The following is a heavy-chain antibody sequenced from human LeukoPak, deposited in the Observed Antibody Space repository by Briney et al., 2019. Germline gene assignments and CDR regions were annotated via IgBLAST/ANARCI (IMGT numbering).Heavy chain of an antibody. CDR2: IIPIFGTA. Sequence: SVKVSCKASGGTFSSYAISWLRQAPGQGLEWMGGIIPIFGTANYAQKFQGRVTITADESTSTAYMELSSLRSEDTAVYYCARVGTLSNYYYYMDVWGKGTTVTVSS. D-gene: IGHD3-16*01. CDR1: GGTFSSYA. J-gene: IGHJ6*03. CDR3: ARVGTLSNYYYYMDV. V-gene: IGHV1-69*13.